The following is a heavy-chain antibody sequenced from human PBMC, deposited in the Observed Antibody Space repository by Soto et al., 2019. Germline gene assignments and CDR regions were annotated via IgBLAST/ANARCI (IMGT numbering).Heavy chain of an antibody. CDR2: ISGSGGST. V-gene: IGHV3-23*01. CDR1: GFPFSSYA. J-gene: IGHJ4*02. Sequence: LNLSCAAAGFPFSSYAMIWVGQAPGKGLEWVSAISGSGGSTYYADSVKGRFTISRDNSKNTLYLQMNSLRAEDTAVYYCAKSGGKAVAGLFDYWGQGTLVTVSS. D-gene: IGHD6-19*01. CDR3: AKSGGKAVAGLFDY.